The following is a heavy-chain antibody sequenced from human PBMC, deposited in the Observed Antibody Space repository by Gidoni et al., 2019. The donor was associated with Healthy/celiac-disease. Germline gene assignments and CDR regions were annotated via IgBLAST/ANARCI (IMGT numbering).Heavy chain of an antibody. J-gene: IGHJ6*02. V-gene: IGHV3-74*01. D-gene: IGHD4-17*01. CDR1: GLTWSRYW. CDR3: ARGGLLGVTTLYYYYGMDV. Sequence: EVQLVESGGGLVQPGGSLRLSCAAPGLTWSRYWMPWVRQAPGKGLVWVSRINSDGSSTSYADSVKGRFTISRNNAKNTLYLQMTSLRAEDTAVYYCARGGLLGVTTLYYYYGMDVWGQGTTVTVSS. CDR2: INSDGSST.